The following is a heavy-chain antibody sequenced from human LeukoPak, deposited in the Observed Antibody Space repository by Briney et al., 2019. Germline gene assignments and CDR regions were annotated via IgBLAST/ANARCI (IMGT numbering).Heavy chain of an antibody. CDR2: ISGSGGRT. V-gene: IGHV3-23*01. D-gene: IGHD5-18*01. Sequence: GGSLRLSCAASGFTFNNYAMRWVRQAPGKGLEWVSVISGSGGRTYYADSVKGRFTISRDNSKNTLYLQMNSLRAEDTALYYCARVYDSDAEGYFDYWGQGTLVTVSS. J-gene: IGHJ4*02. CDR1: GFTFNNYA. CDR3: ARVYDSDAEGYFDY.